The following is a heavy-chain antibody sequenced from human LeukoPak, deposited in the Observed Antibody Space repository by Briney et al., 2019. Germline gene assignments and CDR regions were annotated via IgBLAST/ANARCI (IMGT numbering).Heavy chain of an antibody. V-gene: IGHV4-59*01. D-gene: IGHD3-9*01. J-gene: IGHJ2*01. CDR1: GVSISDYY. CDR2: IYYTGST. Sequence: WETLSLTCTVSGVSISDYYWSWVRQPPGKGLDWIGYIYYTGSTDYNPSLKSRVTMSLDTSKNQFSLNLRSVTATDTAVYYCARRTYYDTLTGYNYWYFDLWGRRTPVTVSS. CDR3: ARRTYYDTLTGYNYWYFDL.